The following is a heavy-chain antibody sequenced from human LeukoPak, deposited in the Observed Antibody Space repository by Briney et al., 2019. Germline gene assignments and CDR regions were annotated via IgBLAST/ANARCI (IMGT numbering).Heavy chain of an antibody. V-gene: IGHV1-2*02. CDR2: INPNSGGT. CDR1: GYTFTGYY. D-gene: IGHD3-22*01. Sequence: GASVKVSCKASGYTFTGYYMHWVRQAPGQGLEWMGWINPNSGGTNYAQKFQGRVTMTRDTSISTAYMELSRLRSDDTAVYYCARDLDDSSGYYEGGFDYWGQGTLVAVSS. J-gene: IGHJ4*02. CDR3: ARDLDDSSGYYEGGFDY.